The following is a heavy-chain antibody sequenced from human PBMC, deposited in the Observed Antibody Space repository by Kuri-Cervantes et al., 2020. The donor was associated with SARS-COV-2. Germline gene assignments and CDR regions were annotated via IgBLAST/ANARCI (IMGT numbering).Heavy chain of an antibody. CDR3: ARDLGPVLRYWYFDL. CDR1: GFTFSSYW. D-gene: IGHD2/OR15-2a*01. V-gene: IGHV3-7*03. J-gene: IGHJ2*01. CDR2: IKQDGSEK. Sequence: LSLTCAASGFTFSSYWMSWVRQAPGKGLEWVANIKQDGSEKYYVDSVKGRFTISRDNAKNSLYLQMNSLRAEDTAVYYCARDLGPVLRYWYFDLWGRGTLVTVSS.